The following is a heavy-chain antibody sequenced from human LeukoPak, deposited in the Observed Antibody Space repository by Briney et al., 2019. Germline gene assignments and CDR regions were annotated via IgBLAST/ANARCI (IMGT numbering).Heavy chain of an antibody. J-gene: IGHJ4*02. CDR3: ARAPITSPFYFDC. Sequence: GGSLRLSCTASGFAFDEHGMSWVRQVPGRGLEWVSGINWSGGSTGYADPLRGRFTISRDNAKNSLYLQMDSLRAGDTALYYCARAPITSPFYFDCWGQGTLVTVSS. V-gene: IGHV3-20*04. CDR2: INWSGGST. D-gene: IGHD2-2*01. CDR1: GFAFDEHG.